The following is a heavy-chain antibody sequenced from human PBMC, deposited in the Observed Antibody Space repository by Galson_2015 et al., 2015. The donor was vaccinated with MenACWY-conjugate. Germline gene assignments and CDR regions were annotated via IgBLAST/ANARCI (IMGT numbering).Heavy chain of an antibody. CDR2: IIPIFGTA. D-gene: IGHD2/OR15-2a*01. CDR1: GGTFSSYA. V-gene: IGHV1-69*13. CDR3: ARDRTENIVQYYFDY. Sequence: SVKVSCKASGGTFSSYAISWVRQAPGQGLEWMGGIIPIFGTANYAQKFQGRVTITADESTSTAYMELSSLRSEDTAVYYCARDRTENIVQYYFDYWGQGTLVTVSS. J-gene: IGHJ4*02.